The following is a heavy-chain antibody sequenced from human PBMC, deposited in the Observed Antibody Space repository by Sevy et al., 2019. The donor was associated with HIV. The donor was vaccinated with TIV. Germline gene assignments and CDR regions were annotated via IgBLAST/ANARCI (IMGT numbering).Heavy chain of an antibody. CDR1: GGSISGSNYY. J-gene: IGHJ2*01. CDR3: ARHRAYCSDGSCYSPWYFDL. CDR2: NYYSGDT. Sequence: SETLSLTCIVSGGSISGSNYYWGWVRQSPGKGPEWIGSNYYSGDTYYNPSLKSRVTISVDTSKNQFSVNLNSMTAADTAVYYCARHRAYCSDGSCYSPWYFDLWGRDTLVTVSS. V-gene: IGHV4-39*01. D-gene: IGHD2-15*01.